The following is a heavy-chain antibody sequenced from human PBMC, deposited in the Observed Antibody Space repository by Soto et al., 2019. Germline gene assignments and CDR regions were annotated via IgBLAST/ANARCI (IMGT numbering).Heavy chain of an antibody. CDR2: IIPIFGTA. J-gene: IGHJ4*02. D-gene: IGHD6-19*01. CDR3: ARSVEWLASFDY. Sequence: SVKVSCKASGGTFSSYAISWVRQAPGQGLEWMGGIIPIFGTANYAQKFQGRVTITADESTSTAYMELSSLRSEDTAVYYCARSVEWLASFDYWGQGTLVTVSS. V-gene: IGHV1-69*13. CDR1: GGTFSSYA.